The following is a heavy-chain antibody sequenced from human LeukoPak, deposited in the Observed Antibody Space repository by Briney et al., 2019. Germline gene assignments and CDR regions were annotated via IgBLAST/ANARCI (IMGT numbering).Heavy chain of an antibody. CDR3: ARGVEPLAANTLAY. CDR2: LYSDGNT. V-gene: IGHV3-53*01. D-gene: IGHD1-14*01. Sequence: GGSLRLSCAASGFTVITNDMTWVRQAPGRGLEWVSVLYSDGNTKYADSAQGRFTISRDNSKNTLYLEMNSLSPDDTAVYYCARGVEPLAANTLAYWGQGTLVTVSS. J-gene: IGHJ4*02. CDR1: GFTVITND.